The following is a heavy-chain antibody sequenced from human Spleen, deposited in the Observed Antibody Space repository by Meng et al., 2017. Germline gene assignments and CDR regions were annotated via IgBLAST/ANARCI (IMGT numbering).Heavy chain of an antibody. D-gene: IGHD3-22*01. CDR1: GESITSAGYY. V-gene: IGHV4-31*03. Sequence: SQTLSLTCSVSGESITSAGYYWTWIRQHPGKGLEWIGYIYYSGTTYYNPSLNRRVSISGDTSKNQLSLRVYEVTAADTAVYYCARRGGGYNNWFDPWGQGTQVTVSS. CDR3: ARRGGGYNNWFDP. CDR2: IYYSGTT. J-gene: IGHJ5*02.